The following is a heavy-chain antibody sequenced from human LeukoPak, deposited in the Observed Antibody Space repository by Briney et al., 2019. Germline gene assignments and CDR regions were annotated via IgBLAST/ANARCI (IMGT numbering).Heavy chain of an antibody. D-gene: IGHD3-22*01. CDR3: ATSSDYYFSFDY. V-gene: IGHV4-4*07. CDR1: GGSISSYY. Sequence: SETLSLTCTVSGGSISSYYWSWIRQPAGKGLEWIGRIYTSESTNYNPSLKSRVTMSVDTSKNQFSLKLSSVTAADTAVYYCATSSDYYFSFDYWGQGILVTVSS. CDR2: IYTSEST. J-gene: IGHJ4*02.